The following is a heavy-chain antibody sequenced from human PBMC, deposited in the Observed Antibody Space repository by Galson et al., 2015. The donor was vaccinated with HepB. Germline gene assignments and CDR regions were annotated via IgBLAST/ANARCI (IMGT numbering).Heavy chain of an antibody. CDR3: AREGIAADTNPVDY. D-gene: IGHD6-13*01. V-gene: IGHV1-69*13. CDR2: ITPIFNRA. Sequence: SVKVSCKASGGTFTTYTISWVRQAPGQGLEWMGGITPIFNRAKYAQKFQGRVTITADESTSTVYMELSSLRSEDTAVYYCAREGIAADTNPVDYWGQGTLVTVS. J-gene: IGHJ4*02. CDR1: GGTFTTYT.